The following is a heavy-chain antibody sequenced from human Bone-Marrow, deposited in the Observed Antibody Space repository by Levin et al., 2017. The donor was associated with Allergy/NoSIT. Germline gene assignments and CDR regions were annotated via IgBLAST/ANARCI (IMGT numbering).Heavy chain of an antibody. D-gene: IGHD3-22*01. CDR3: ARDNYFDSSGYYRLDS. V-gene: IGHV4-59*01. Sequence: SETLSLTCTVSGGSIGDYYWNCIRQPPGKGLEWIGYVFHTGTTYYSPSLKSRVTISVDTSKNQFSLKLTSVTAADTAVYYCARDNYFDSSGYYRLDSWGQGTLVTVSS. J-gene: IGHJ4*02. CDR2: VFHTGTT. CDR1: GGSIGDYY.